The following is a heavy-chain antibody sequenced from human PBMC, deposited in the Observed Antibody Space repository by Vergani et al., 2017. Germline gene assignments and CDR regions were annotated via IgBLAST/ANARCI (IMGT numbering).Heavy chain of an antibody. V-gene: IGHV1-18*01. Sequence: QVQLVQSGAELKKPGASVSVSCKGSSHTFQTYGISWVRQAPGKGIEWMAWIRPYTGHTIYAQKFQGRVTMTTDISASTAYMELRSLRSYDTAMYYCARPNWGYGGMDVWGQGTTVTVSS. CDR3: ARPNWGYGGMDV. D-gene: IGHD7-27*01. CDR1: SHTFQTYG. CDR2: IRPYTGHT. J-gene: IGHJ6*02.